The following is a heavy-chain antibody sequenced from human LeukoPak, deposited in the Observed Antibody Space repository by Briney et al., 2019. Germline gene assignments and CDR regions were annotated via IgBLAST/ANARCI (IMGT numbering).Heavy chain of an antibody. CDR2: IYAGGST. V-gene: IGHV3-53*01. CDR3: ARDQEGPNAFDI. Sequence: SGGSLRLSCAASGFTVSSNYMSWVRQAPGKGLERVSVIYAGGSTYYADSVKGRFTISRDNSKNTLYLQMNSLRAEDTAVYYCARDQEGPNAFDIWGQGTMVTVSS. CDR1: GFTVSSNY. J-gene: IGHJ3*02.